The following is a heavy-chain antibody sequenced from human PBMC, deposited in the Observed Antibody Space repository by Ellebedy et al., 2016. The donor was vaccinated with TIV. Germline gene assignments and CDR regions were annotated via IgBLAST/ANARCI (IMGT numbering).Heavy chain of an antibody. CDR1: GGTFSSYA. V-gene: IGHV1-69*06. CDR2: IIPIFGTA. CDR3: AREIDGSGSYGMDV. J-gene: IGHJ6*02. Sequence: SVKVSXKASGGTFSSYAISWVRQAPGQGLEWMGGIIPIFGTANYAQKFQGRVTITADKSTSTAYMELSSLRSEDTAVCYCAREIDGSGSYGMDVWGQGTTVTVSS. D-gene: IGHD3-10*01.